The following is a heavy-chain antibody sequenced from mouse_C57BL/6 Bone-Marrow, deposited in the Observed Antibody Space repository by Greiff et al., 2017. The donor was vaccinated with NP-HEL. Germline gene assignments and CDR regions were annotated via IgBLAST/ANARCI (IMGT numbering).Heavy chain of an antibody. CDR2: IYPSDSET. D-gene: IGHD1-1*01. Sequence: QVQLQQPGAELVRPGSSVKLSCKASGYTFTSYWMDWVKQRPGQGLEWIGNIYPSDSETHYNQKFKDKATLTVDKSSSTAYMQLSSLTSEDSAVYYCARIGGSSLDYWGQGTTLTVSS. CDR1: GYTFTSYW. V-gene: IGHV1-61*01. CDR3: ARIGGSSLDY. J-gene: IGHJ2*01.